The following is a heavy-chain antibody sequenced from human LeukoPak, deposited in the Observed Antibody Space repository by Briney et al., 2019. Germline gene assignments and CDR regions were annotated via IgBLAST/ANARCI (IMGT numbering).Heavy chain of an antibody. CDR1: GGTFSSYA. D-gene: IGHD6-13*01. Sequence: APVKVSCKASGGTFSSYAISWVRQAPGQGLEWMGGIIPIFGTANYAQKFQGRVTITADESTSTAYMELSSLRSEDTAVYYCAGASCPPSLSSSCSGGWFDPWGQGTLVTVSS. CDR3: AGASCPPSLSSSCSGGWFDP. CDR2: IIPIFGTA. J-gene: IGHJ5*02. V-gene: IGHV1-69*01.